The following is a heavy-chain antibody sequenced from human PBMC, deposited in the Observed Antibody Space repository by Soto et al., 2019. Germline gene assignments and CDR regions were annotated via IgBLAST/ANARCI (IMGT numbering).Heavy chain of an antibody. J-gene: IGHJ4*02. CDR1: GFTFSSYA. V-gene: IGHV3-23*01. CDR2: ISGSGGST. D-gene: IGHD3-3*01. Sequence: GGSLRLSCAASGFTFSSYAMSWVRQAPGKGLEWVSAISGSGGSTYYADSVKGRFTISRDNSKNTLYLQMNSLRAEDTAVYYCAKDVPYDFWSGYYFGYWGQGTLVTVSS. CDR3: AKDVPYDFWSGYYFGY.